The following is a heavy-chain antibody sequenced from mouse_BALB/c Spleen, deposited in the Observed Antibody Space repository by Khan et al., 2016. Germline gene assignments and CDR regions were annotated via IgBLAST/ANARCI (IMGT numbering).Heavy chain of an antibody. D-gene: IGHD2-2*01. J-gene: IGHJ4*01. CDR3: ANYGSNTTDY. V-gene: IGHV3-1*02. CDR2: MHASGST. CDR1: GYSITSGYS. Sequence: EVQLQESGPDLVKPSQSLSFTCTVTGYSITSGYSWHWIRQFPGNQLEWMGYMHASGSTNYSPSLTSRISITRDTSNNQFFLQLSSVTTEDTATDYGANYGSNTTDYWGQGTSVTVSS.